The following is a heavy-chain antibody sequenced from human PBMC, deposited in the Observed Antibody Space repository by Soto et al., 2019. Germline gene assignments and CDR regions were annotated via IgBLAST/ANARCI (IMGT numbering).Heavy chain of an antibody. CDR1: GFTFSSYG. J-gene: IGHJ6*02. D-gene: IGHD3-16*01. Sequence: GGSLSLSCAASGFTFSSYGMHWVRQAPGKGQEWVAVISYDGSNKYYADSVKGRFTISRDNSKNTLYLQMNSLRAEDTAVYYCAKDTYGPYYYYYGMDVWGQGTTVTVSS. CDR2: ISYDGSNK. CDR3: AKDTYGPYYYYYGMDV. V-gene: IGHV3-30*18.